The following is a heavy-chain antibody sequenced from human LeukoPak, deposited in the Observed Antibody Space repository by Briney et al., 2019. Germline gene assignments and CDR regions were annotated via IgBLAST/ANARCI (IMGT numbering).Heavy chain of an antibody. J-gene: IGHJ1*01. Sequence: NPSETLSLTCTVSGGPISDNYWSWIRQPPGKGLEWIGYIYYSGTTNYNPSLKSRVTISVDTSKNQFSLNLNSVTAADTAVYYCARGGAARLHFQNWGQGTLVTVSS. CDR3: ARGGAARLHFQN. V-gene: IGHV4-59*01. CDR2: IYYSGTT. CDR1: GGPISDNY. D-gene: IGHD6-6*01.